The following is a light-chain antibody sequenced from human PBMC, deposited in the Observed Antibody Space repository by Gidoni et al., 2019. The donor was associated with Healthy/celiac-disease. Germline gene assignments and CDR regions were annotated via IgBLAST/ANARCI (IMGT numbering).Light chain of an antibody. Sequence: DIPMTPSPSSVSASVGDSVTITCRASQGISSWLAWYQQKPGNGPKLLIYAASSLQSGVTSRFSGSGSGTDFTLTISSLQPEDFATYYWQQANSFPWTFGQGTKVEIK. J-gene: IGKJ1*01. CDR3: QQANSFPWT. CDR1: QGISSW. CDR2: AAS. V-gene: IGKV1D-12*01.